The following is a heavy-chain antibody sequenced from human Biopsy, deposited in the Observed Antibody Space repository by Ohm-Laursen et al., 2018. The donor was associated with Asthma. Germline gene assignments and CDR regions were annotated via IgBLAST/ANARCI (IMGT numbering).Heavy chain of an antibody. V-gene: IGHV3-7*01. D-gene: IGHD4-17*01. J-gene: IGHJ4*02. CDR1: GFTFGDYC. Sequence: SLRLSCTASGFTFGDYCMSWVRQVPGQGLEWVANIKHDGSEKNHVDSLKGRFTISRDNAKNSLYLQMNSLRDEDTAAYYCARPRWGPYGYWGQGTLVTVSS. CDR2: IKHDGSEK. CDR3: ARPRWGPYGY.